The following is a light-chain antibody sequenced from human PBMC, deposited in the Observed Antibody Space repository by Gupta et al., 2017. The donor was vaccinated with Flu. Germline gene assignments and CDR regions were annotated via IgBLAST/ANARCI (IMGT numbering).Light chain of an antibody. CDR1: QSSINY. J-gene: IGKJ3*01. V-gene: IGKV1-39*01. CDR3: QQSYSTPLLT. CDR2: RAS. Sequence: DRVAITSRASQSSINYLNGEQKKPGEAPKILVYRASSMQSGVPSRFSGSGSGTDFTLTISSLQPEDCATYYGQQSYSTPLLTFGPGTKVDIK.